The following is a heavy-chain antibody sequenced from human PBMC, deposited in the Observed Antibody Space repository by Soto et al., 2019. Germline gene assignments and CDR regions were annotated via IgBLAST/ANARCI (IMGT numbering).Heavy chain of an antibody. D-gene: IGHD6-19*01. CDR1: GFTFSSYW. CDR3: ARIYSSGWAVAFDI. CDR2: IKQDGSEK. J-gene: IGHJ3*02. Sequence: EVQLVESGGGLVQPGGSLRLSCAASGFTFSSYWMSWVRQAPGKGLEWVANIKQDGSEKYYVDSVKGRFTISRDNAKNSLYRQMNSVRAEDTAVYYCARIYSSGWAVAFDIWGQGTMVTVSS. V-gene: IGHV3-7*03.